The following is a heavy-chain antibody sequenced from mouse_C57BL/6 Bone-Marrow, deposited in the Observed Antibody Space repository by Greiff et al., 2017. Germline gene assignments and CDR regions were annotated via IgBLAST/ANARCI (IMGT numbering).Heavy chain of an antibody. Sequence: QVQLQQPGTELVKPGASVKLSCKASGSTFTSYWMHWVKQRPGQGLEWIGNINPSNGGTNYNEKFKSKATLTVDKSSSTAYMQLSSLTSADSAVYYCALYYYGSDWYFDVWGTGTTGTVSS. V-gene: IGHV1-53*01. D-gene: IGHD1-1*01. CDR1: GSTFTSYW. CDR2: INPSNGGT. CDR3: ALYYYGSDWYFDV. J-gene: IGHJ1*03.